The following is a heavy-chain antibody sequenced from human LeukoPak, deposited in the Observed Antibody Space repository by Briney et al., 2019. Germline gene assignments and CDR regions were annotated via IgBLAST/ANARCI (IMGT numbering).Heavy chain of an antibody. CDR2: IYYSGST. Sequence: SETLSLTCAVYGGSFSGYYWSWIRQPPGKGLEWIGSIYYSGSTYYNPSLKSRVTISVDTSKNQFSLKLSSVTAADTAVYYCARREKTGWFGELRGAFDYWGQGTLVTVSS. V-gene: IGHV4-34*01. CDR1: GGSFSGYY. J-gene: IGHJ4*02. D-gene: IGHD3-10*01. CDR3: ARREKTGWFGELRGAFDY.